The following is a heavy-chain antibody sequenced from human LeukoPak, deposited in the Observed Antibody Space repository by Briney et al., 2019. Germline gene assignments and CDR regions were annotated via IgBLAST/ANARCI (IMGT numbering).Heavy chain of an antibody. CDR3: ARDLGDFWSGYSFDY. J-gene: IGHJ4*02. V-gene: IGHV3-53*01. CDR2: IYSGGST. Sequence: GGSLRLSCAASGFTVSSNYMSWVRQAPGKGLEWVSVIYSGGSTYYADSVKGRFTISRDNSKNTLYLQMNSLRAEDTAVYYCARDLGDFWSGYSFDYWGGGTLVTVSS. D-gene: IGHD3-3*01. CDR1: GFTVSSNY.